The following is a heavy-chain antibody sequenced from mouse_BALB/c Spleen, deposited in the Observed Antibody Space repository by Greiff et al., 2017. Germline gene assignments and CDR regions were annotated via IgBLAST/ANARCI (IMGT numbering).Heavy chain of an antibody. J-gene: IGHJ3*01. CDR1: GFTFSDYY. CDR2: ISDGGSYT. CDR3: ARGGYYDYDAWFAY. Sequence: EVKLVESGGGLVQPGGSLKLSCAASGFTFSDYYMYWVRQTPEKRLEWVATISDGGSYTYYPDSVKGRFTISRDNAKNNLYLQMSSLKSEDTAMYYCARGGYYDYDAWFAYWGQGTLVTVSA. V-gene: IGHV5-4*02. D-gene: IGHD2-4*01.